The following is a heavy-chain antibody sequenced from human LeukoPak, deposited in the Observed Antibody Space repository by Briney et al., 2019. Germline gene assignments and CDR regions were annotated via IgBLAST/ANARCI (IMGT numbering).Heavy chain of an antibody. D-gene: IGHD3-22*01. Sequence: SETLSLTCTVSGGSISSSSYYWGWIRQPPGKGLEWIGSIYYSGSTYYNPSLKSRVTISVDTSKNQFSLKLSSVTAADTAVYYCAGENYDSSGSLDYWGQGTLVTVSS. J-gene: IGHJ4*02. CDR3: AGENYDSSGSLDY. CDR2: IYYSGST. V-gene: IGHV4-39*07. CDR1: GGSISSSSYY.